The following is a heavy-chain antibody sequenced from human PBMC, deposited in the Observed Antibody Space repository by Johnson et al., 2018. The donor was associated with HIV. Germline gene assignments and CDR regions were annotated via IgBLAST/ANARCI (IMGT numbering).Heavy chain of an antibody. CDR2: ISYDGSDK. CDR1: GFTFSSYA. V-gene: IGHV3-30*04. J-gene: IGHJ3*02. D-gene: IGHD4-17*01. CDR3: ARALTTDAFDI. Sequence: QVQLVESGGGVVQPGRSLRLSCAASGFTFSSYAMHWVRQAPGKGLEWAAVISYDGSDKYYADSVKGRFTISRDNAKNSLYLQMNSLRAEDTAVYYCARALTTDAFDIWGQGTMVTVSS.